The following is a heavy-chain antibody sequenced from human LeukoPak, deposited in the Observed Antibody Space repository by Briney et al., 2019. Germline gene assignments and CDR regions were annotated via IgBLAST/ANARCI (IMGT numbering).Heavy chain of an antibody. Sequence: PGGPLRLSCTASGFTFGDYAMSWVRQAPGKGLEWVGFTRSKAYGGTTEYAASVKGRFTISRDDSKSIAYLQMNSLKTEDTAVYYCTTRPSSSWYPGDFQHWGQGTLVTVSS. CDR1: GFTFGDYA. D-gene: IGHD6-13*01. CDR2: TRSKAYGGTT. V-gene: IGHV3-49*04. CDR3: TTRPSSSWYPGDFQH. J-gene: IGHJ1*01.